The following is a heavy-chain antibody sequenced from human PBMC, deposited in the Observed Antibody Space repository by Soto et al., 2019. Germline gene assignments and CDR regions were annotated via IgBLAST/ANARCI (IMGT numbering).Heavy chain of an antibody. J-gene: IGHJ6*02. CDR1: GDSVSSNSAA. V-gene: IGHV6-1*01. CDR3: AVSYSSGWYPRFYYYGMDV. D-gene: IGHD6-19*01. CDR2: TYYRSKWYN. Sequence: KQSQTLSLTCAISGDSVSSNSAAWNWIRQSPSRGLEWLGRTYYRSKWYNDYAVSVKSRITINPDTSKNQFSLQLNSVTPEDTAVYYCAVSYSSGWYPRFYYYGMDVWGQGTTVTVSS.